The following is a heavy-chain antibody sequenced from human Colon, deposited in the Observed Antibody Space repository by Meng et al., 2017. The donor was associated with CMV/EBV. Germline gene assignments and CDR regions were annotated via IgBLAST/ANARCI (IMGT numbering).Heavy chain of an antibody. CDR3: ARPLGGTLGGV. D-gene: IGHD2-15*01. J-gene: IGHJ6*02. CDR1: GFTFATFG. Sequence: GESLKISCESSGFTFATFGIHWVRQAPGKGLEWVSLINADGTKKHYSDSVKGRFTTSRDKSRNIVYLEMSSLRTDDTAVYYCARPLGGTLGGVWGQGTTVTVSS. CDR2: INADGTKK. V-gene: IGHV3-30*02.